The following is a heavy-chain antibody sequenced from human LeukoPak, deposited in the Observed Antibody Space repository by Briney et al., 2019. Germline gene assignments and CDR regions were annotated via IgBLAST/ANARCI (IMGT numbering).Heavy chain of an antibody. CDR2: INSDGSST. J-gene: IGHJ4*02. CDR1: GFTFSSYS. Sequence: GGSLRLSCAASGFTFSSYSMNWVRQAPGKGLVWVSRINSDGSSTSYADSVKGRFTISRDNAKNTLYLQMNSLRAEDTAVYYCARAWSAATPFDYWGQGTLVTVSS. V-gene: IGHV3-74*01. D-gene: IGHD2-15*01. CDR3: ARAWSAATPFDY.